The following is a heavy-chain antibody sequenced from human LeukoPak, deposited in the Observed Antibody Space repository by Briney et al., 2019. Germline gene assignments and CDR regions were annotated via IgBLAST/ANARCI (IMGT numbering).Heavy chain of an antibody. CDR3: AVGVLYYFDY. V-gene: IGHV1-58*01. CDR2: IVVGSGNT. D-gene: IGHD2-8*02. Sequence: ESSVTLSCKASGFTFSNSAVQWVRQARGQRLEWIGWIVVGSGNTNYAQKFQERVTITRDMSTSTAYLELSNLRSEDTAVYYCAVGVLYYFDYWGQGTLGTVSS. J-gene: IGHJ4*02. CDR1: GFTFSNSA.